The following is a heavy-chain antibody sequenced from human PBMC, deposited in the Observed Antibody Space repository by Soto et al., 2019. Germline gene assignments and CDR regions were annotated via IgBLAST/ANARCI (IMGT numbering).Heavy chain of an antibody. CDR3: ARQAVYSSGWTS. V-gene: IGHV5-51*01. D-gene: IGHD6-25*01. Sequence: GESLKIACKGSRYSFTSYWIGWVRQMPGKGLELMGIIYPGDSDTRYSPSFQGQVTISADKSISTAYLQWSSLQALDSAVYYCARQAVYSSGWTSWGQGTLVTVSS. J-gene: IGHJ5*02. CDR2: IYPGDSDT. CDR1: RYSFTSYW.